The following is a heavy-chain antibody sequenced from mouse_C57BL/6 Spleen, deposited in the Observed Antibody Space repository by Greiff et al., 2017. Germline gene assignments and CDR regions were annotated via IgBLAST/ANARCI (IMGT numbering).Heavy chain of an antibody. CDR2: IYPGSGST. CDR1: GYTFTSYW. Sequence: QVQLQQPGAELVKPGASVKMSCKASGYTFTSYWITWVKQRPGQGLEWIGDIYPGSGSTNYNEKFKSKATLTVDTSSSTAYMQLSSLTSEDSAVYYCARDYYGSSYRFDYWGQGTTLTVSS. D-gene: IGHD1-1*01. CDR3: ARDYYGSSYRFDY. J-gene: IGHJ2*01. V-gene: IGHV1-55*01.